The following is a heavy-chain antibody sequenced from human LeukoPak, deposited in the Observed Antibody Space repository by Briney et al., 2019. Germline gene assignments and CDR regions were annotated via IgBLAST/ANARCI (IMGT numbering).Heavy chain of an antibody. Sequence: ASVKVSCKASGYTFTSYDINWVRQATGQGLEWMGWRNPNSGNTGYAQKFQDSVTITRHTSISTAYMELSSLRSADTAVYYCARGVVGYMDVWGKGTTVTVSS. D-gene: IGHD2-2*01. V-gene: IGHV1-8*01. CDR3: ARGVVGYMDV. CDR2: RNPNSGNT. J-gene: IGHJ6*03. CDR1: GYTFTSYD.